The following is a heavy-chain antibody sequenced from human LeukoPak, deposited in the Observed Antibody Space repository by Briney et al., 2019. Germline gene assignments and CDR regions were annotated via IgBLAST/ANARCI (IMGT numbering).Heavy chain of an antibody. J-gene: IGHJ6*02. V-gene: IGHV4-34*01. Sequence: KPSETLSLTCAVFGGSFSGNYWSWIRQPPGKGLEWIGEINHSGSPNYNPSLKSRVTISVDTSKNQFSLKVTSVTAADMAVYYCARGGTSLYYGMDVWGQGTTVTVSS. D-gene: IGHD2-8*01. CDR3: ARGGTSLYYGMDV. CDR2: INHSGSP. CDR1: GGSFSGNY.